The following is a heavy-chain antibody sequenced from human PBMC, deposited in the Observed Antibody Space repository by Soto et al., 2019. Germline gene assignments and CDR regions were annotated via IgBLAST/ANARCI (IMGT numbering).Heavy chain of an antibody. CDR1: GFTFSSYG. Sequence: QVQLVESGGGVVQPGRSLRLSCAASGFTFSSYGMHWVRQAPGKGLEWVAVIWYDGSNKYYADSVKGRFTISRDNSKNTLYLQMNSLRAEDTAVYYRARESLDAFDIWGQGTMVTVSS. CDR3: ARESLDAFDI. V-gene: IGHV3-33*01. CDR2: IWYDGSNK. J-gene: IGHJ3*02.